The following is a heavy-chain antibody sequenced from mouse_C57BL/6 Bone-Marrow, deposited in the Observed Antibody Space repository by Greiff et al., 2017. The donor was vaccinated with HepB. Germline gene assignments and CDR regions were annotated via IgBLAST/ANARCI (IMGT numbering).Heavy chain of an antibody. CDR3: ARRDDYTWFAY. CDR1: GYTFTSYW. CDR2: IDPSDSYT. V-gene: IGHV1-69*01. Sequence: QVQLQQPGAELVMPGASVKLSCKASGYTFTSYWMHWVKQRPGQGLGWIGEIDPSDSYTNYNQKFKGKSTLTVDKSSSTAYMQLSSLTSEDSAVYYCARRDDYTWFAYWGQGTLVTVSA. D-gene: IGHD2-4*01. J-gene: IGHJ3*01.